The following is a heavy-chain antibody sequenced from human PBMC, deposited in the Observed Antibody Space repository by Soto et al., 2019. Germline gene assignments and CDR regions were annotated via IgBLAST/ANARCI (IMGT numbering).Heavy chain of an antibody. CDR1: GGSISSYY. Sequence: SETLSLTCTVSGGSISSYYWIWIRQPAGKGLEWIGRIYTSGSTNYNPSLKSRVTMSVDTSKNQFSLKLSSVTAADTAVYYCARGLYLGYSSGSYYYYGMDVWGQGTTVTVSS. J-gene: IGHJ6*02. D-gene: IGHD6-19*01. CDR2: IYTSGST. V-gene: IGHV4-4*07. CDR3: ARGLYLGYSSGSYYYYGMDV.